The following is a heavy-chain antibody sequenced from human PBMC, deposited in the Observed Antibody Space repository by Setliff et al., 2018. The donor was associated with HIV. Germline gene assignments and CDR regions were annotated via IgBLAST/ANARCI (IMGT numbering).Heavy chain of an antibody. CDR2: IYTGGNA. V-gene: IGHV4-61*09. Sequence: PSETLSLTCTVSGDSISSGSHYWSWIRQPAGKGLEWIGHIYTGGNANYNPSLQSRVTIPVDTSKNQFSLMLGSMTAADTAVYYCARERLSRLGFDYWGQGTLVTVSS. D-gene: IGHD1-1*01. CDR3: ARERLSRLGFDY. J-gene: IGHJ4*02. CDR1: GDSISSGSHY.